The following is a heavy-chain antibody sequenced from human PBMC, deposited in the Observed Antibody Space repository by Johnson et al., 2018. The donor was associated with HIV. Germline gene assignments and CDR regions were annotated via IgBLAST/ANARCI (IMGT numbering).Heavy chain of an antibody. J-gene: IGHJ3*01. V-gene: IGHV3-30*04. CDR2: ILYDGKNK. CDR1: GFTFSSYA. D-gene: IGHD5-18*01. CDR3: AKERLLHDAFDF. Sequence: QVQLVESGGGVVQPGRSLRLSCAASGFTFSSYAMYWVRQAPGKGLEWVAGILYDGKNKYYADSVKGRFTISRDKSKNTMYLQMNSLRDEDTAVYHCAKERLLHDAFDFWGQGTMVTGSS.